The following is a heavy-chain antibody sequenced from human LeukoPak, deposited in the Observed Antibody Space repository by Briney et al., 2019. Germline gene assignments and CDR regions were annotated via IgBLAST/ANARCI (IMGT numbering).Heavy chain of an antibody. CDR3: ARDMIGGIPDYIDY. Sequence: GGSLRLSCAASGFSFSSYDMHWVRQAPGKGLEWVAAISMGGDIKVYTDSVRGRFTTSRDNSRSTLYLQMNSLRLEDTALYFCARDMIGGIPDYIDYWGQGTPVTLSS. V-gene: IGHV3-30-3*01. CDR1: GFSFSSYD. J-gene: IGHJ4*02. CDR2: ISMGGDIK. D-gene: IGHD3-16*01.